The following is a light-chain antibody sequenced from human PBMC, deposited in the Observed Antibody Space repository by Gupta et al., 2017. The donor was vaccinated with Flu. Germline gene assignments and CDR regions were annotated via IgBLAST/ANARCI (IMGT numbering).Light chain of an antibody. CDR3: QQYENLPLT. J-gene: IGKJ4*01. V-gene: IGKV1-33*01. Sequence: DIQMTQSPSSLSASVGDRVTITCQASQDISNYLNWYQQKPGKAPKLLIYDASNLETGVPSRVSGSGSGTDFTFTIRSLQPEDIATYDCQQYENLPLTFGGGTKVEIK. CDR1: QDISNY. CDR2: DAS.